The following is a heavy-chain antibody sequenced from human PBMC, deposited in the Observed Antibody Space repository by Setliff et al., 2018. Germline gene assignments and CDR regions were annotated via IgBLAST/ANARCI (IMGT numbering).Heavy chain of an antibody. Sequence: GGSLRLSCAASGFTFSSYSMNWVRQAPGKGLEWVSYFSGSSSTIYYADSVKGRFTISRDNAKTSLYLQMNSLRADDTAVYYCARLRAPGSHGLDPWGQGTLVTVSS. V-gene: IGHV3-48*01. J-gene: IGHJ5*02. D-gene: IGHD3-10*01. CDR3: ARLRAPGSHGLDP. CDR2: FSGSSSTI. CDR1: GFTFSSYS.